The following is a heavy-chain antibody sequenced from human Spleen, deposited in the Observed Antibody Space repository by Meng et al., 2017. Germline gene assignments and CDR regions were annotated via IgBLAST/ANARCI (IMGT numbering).Heavy chain of an antibody. Sequence: EVKLVELGGGWANLGGPLGPPCAASGFTLSSYSMNWVRQAPGKGLEWVSSISSSSSYIYYTDSVKSRFTISRDNAKNSLYLQMNSLRAEDTAVYYCARYYDSSGYPSYFDYWGQGTLVTVSS. CDR3: ARYYDSSGYPSYFDY. CDR1: GFTLSSYS. CDR2: ISSSSSYI. D-gene: IGHD3-22*01. J-gene: IGHJ4*02. V-gene: IGHV3-21*01.